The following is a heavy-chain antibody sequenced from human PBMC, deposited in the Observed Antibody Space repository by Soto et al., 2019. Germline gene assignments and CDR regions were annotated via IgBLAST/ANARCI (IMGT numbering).Heavy chain of an antibody. D-gene: IGHD3-10*01. CDR3: ARGASVYGSGSYYPDY. V-gene: IGHV3-33*01. J-gene: IGHJ4*02. CDR2: IWYDGSNK. CDR1: GFTFSSYG. Sequence: QVQLVESGGGVVQPGRSLRLSCAASGFTFSSYGMHWVRQAPGKGLEWVAVIWYDGSNKYYADSVKGRFTISRDNSKNTLYLQMNSLRAEDTAVYYCARGASVYGSGSYYPDYWGQGTLVTVSS.